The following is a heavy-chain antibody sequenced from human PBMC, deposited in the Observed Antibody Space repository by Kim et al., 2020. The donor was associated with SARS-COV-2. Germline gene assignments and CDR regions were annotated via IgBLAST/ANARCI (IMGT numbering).Heavy chain of an antibody. Sequence: GGSLRLSCAASGFTFSSYWMSWVRQAPGKGLEWVANIKQDGSEKYYVDSVKGRFTISRDNAKNSLYLQMNSLRAEDTAVYYCARDPNTYYYGSGSYYRGAFDIWGQGTMVTVSS. CDR1: GFTFSSYW. V-gene: IGHV3-7*01. CDR3: ARDPNTYYYGSGSYYRGAFDI. J-gene: IGHJ3*02. D-gene: IGHD3-10*01. CDR2: IKQDGSEK.